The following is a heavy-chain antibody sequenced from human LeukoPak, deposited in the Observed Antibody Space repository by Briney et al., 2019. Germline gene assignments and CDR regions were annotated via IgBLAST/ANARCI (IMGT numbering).Heavy chain of an antibody. D-gene: IGHD2-21*01. CDR1: GGSVTTAHWY. J-gene: IGHJ4*02. V-gene: IGHV4-4*07. CDR2: VYISGDT. CDR3: ARLIAEVGGGTNYFDT. Sequence: SETLSLTCTVSGGSVTTAHWYWSWIRQPAGKGLGWIGRVYISGDTKYNPSLKSRVIMSLDASKNQFSLRLTSVTAADTAVYYCARLIAEVGGGTNYFDTWGQGTLVTVSS.